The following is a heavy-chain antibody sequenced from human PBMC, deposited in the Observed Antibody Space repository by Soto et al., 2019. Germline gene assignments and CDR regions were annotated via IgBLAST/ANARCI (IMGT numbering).Heavy chain of an antibody. CDR2: IDPRDSNV. D-gene: IGHD2-2*01. V-gene: IGHV5-10-1*01. CDR3: ARLYCTTSTCDSWFDP. Sequence: GESLKISCTGFGYTFTTFWISWVRQMPGKGLEWMGRIDPRDSNVNYSPAFQGHVTISADKSISTAYLQWGSLKASDTAMYYCARLYCTTSTCDSWFDPWGQGTLVTVSS. CDR1: GYTFTTFW. J-gene: IGHJ5*02.